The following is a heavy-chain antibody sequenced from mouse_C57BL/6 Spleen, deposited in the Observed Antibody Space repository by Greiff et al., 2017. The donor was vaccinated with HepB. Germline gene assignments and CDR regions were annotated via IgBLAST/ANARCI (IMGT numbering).Heavy chain of an antibody. CDR2: IDPSDSET. D-gene: IGHD3-2*02. CDR1: GYTFTSYW. J-gene: IGHJ2*01. CDR3: ARGAQDTPFDD. V-gene: IGHV1-52*01. Sequence: QVQLQQSGAELVRPGSSVKLSCKASGYTFTSYWMHWVKQRPIQGLEWIGNIDPSDSETHYNQKFKDKATLTVDNSSSTAYMQLSSLTSEDSAVYNWARGAQDTPFDDWGKGTTLSVAS.